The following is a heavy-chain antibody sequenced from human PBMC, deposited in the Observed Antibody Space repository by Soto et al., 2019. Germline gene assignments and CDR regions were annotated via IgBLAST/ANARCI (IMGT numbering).Heavy chain of an antibody. Sequence: SETLSLTCTVSGGSISSSSYYWGWIRRPPGKGLEWIGSIYYSGSTYYNPSLKSRVTISVDTSKNQFSLKLSSVTAADTAVYYCARSTYYDILTGYSYYFDYWGQGTLVTVSS. D-gene: IGHD3-9*01. V-gene: IGHV4-39*01. CDR1: GGSISSSSYY. J-gene: IGHJ4*02. CDR2: IYYSGST. CDR3: ARSTYYDILTGYSYYFDY.